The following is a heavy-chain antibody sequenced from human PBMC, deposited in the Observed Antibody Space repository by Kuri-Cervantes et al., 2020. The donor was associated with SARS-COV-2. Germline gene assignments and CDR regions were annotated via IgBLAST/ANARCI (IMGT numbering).Heavy chain of an antibody. CDR1: GFSFSTSAVG. D-gene: IGHD3-22*01. CDR3: ARSSSGYQPDY. CDR2: IYWDDDE. J-gene: IGHJ4*02. V-gene: IGHV2-5*05. Sequence: SGPTLVKPTETLTLTCTFSGFSFSTSAVGVGWLRQPPGKALEWLALIYWDDDERYGPSLKSRLTITKDTSKNQVVLTMTNMDPVDTATYYCARSSSGYQPDYWGQGTLVTVSS.